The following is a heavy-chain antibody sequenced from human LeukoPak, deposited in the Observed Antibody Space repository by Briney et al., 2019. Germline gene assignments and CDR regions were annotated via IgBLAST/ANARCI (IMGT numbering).Heavy chain of an antibody. Sequence: GGSLRLSCAASGFTFSSYSMNWVRQAPGKGLEWVSSISSSSSYIYYADSVKGRFTISRDNAKNSLYLQMNSLRAEDTAVYYCARDGRYYRGAFDIWGQGTMVTVSS. CDR2: ISSSSSYI. J-gene: IGHJ3*02. D-gene: IGHD3-10*01. V-gene: IGHV3-21*01. CDR1: GFTFSSYS. CDR3: ARDGRYYRGAFDI.